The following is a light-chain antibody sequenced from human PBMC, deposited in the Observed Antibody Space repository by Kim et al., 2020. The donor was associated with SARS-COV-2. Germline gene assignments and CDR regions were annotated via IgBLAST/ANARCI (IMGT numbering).Light chain of an antibody. CDR1: SSDVGTYNY. Sequence: QSALTQPASVSGSPGQSITISCTGSSSDVGTYNYVSWYRQHPGKAPKLMIYDVYNRASGVSNRFSASKSGNTASLTISGLQAEDEAYYYCSSYTSNNTLVFGGGTQLTVL. CDR2: DVY. V-gene: IGLV2-14*03. CDR3: SSYTSNNTLV. J-gene: IGLJ2*01.